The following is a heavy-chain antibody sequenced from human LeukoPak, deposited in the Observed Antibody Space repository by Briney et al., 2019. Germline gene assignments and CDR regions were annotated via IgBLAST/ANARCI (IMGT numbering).Heavy chain of an antibody. CDR2: MNPNSGNT. Sequence: ASVKVSCKASGYTFTSYDINWVRQATGQGLEWMGWMNPNSGNTGYAQKFQGRVTITADESTSTAYMELSSLRSEDTAVYYCARAGGFNWFDPWGQGTLVTVSS. J-gene: IGHJ5*02. D-gene: IGHD4-23*01. CDR1: GYTFTSYD. V-gene: IGHV1-8*03. CDR3: ARAGGFNWFDP.